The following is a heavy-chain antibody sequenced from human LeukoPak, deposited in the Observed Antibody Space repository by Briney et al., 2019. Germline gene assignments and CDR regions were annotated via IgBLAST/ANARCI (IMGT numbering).Heavy chain of an antibody. CDR1: GGSISSSGYY. D-gene: IGHD2-15*01. CDR2: IYYSGST. CDR3: ASLGYCSGGSCSRPPPPYSRFDY. Sequence: SETLSLTCTVSGGSISSSGYYWGWIRQPPGKGLEWIGRIYYSGSTYYNPSLKSRLTISVDTSKNQFSLKLSSVTAADTAVYYCASLGYCSGGSCSRPPPPYSRFDYWGQGTLVTVSS. J-gene: IGHJ4*02. V-gene: IGHV4-39*07.